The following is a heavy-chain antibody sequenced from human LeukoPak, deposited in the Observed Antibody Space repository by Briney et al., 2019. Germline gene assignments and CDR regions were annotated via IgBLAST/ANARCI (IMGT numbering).Heavy chain of an antibody. CDR1: GYTFTSYG. J-gene: IGHJ4*02. D-gene: IGHD5-18*01. CDR2: ISAYNGNT. Sequence: SVKVSCKASGYTFTSYGISWVRQAPGQGLEWMGWISAYNGNTNYAQKLQGRVTMTTDTSTSTAYMELRSLRSDDTAVYYCARAHKYSYGYWPNFDYWGQGTLVTVSS. V-gene: IGHV1-18*01. CDR3: ARAHKYSYGYWPNFDY.